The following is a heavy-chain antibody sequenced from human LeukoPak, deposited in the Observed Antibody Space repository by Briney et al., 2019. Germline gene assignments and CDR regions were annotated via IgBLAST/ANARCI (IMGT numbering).Heavy chain of an antibody. CDR1: GFNVRTNY. Sequence: PGGSLRLSCAASGFNVRTNYMSWVRQAPGKGPEWVSIIYPGGSTYYADSMKGRFTISRDNSRNTLYLQIHSLTAEDTAIYYCAKDAQWEMKDSWGQGALVTVSS. V-gene: IGHV3-53*01. D-gene: IGHD1-26*01. CDR3: AKDAQWEMKDS. CDR2: IYPGGST. J-gene: IGHJ4*02.